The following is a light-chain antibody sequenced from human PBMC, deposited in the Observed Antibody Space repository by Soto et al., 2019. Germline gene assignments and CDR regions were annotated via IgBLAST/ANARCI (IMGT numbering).Light chain of an antibody. CDR2: EVS. Sequence: QSALTQPPSASGSPGQSVTISCTGTSSDVGAYKYVSWYQQYPGKAPKLMIYEVSRRPSGLPDRFSGSKSGNTASLTVSGLQAEDEADYYCTSYAGSNIGVFGGGTKLTVL. J-gene: IGLJ3*02. CDR1: SSDVGAYKY. V-gene: IGLV2-8*01. CDR3: TSYAGSNIGV.